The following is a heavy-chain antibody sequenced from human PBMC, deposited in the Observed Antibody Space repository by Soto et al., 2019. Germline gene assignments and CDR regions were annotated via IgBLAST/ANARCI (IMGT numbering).Heavy chain of an antibody. Sequence: GGSLRLSCAASGFTFSSYSMNWVRQAPGKGLEWISYISGPSSTIYYADSVKGRFTISRDNAKDSLYLQMNILRDEDMAVYYCVRDPRSGWYGGDPFDIGGQGTMVTV. V-gene: IGHV3-48*02. CDR1: GFTFSSYS. CDR2: ISGPSSTI. D-gene: IGHD6-19*01. J-gene: IGHJ3*02. CDR3: VRDPRSGWYGGDPFDI.